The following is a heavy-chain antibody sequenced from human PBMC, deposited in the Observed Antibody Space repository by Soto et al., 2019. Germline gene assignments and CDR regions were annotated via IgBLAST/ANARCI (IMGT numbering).Heavy chain of an antibody. Sequence: GGSLRLSCAASGFTFSDYNMSWVRQAPGKGLEWVSYISGSGGSTYYADSVKGRVTMTEDTSTDTAYMELSSLRSEDTAVYYCASSLAAGPPLGYFDYWGQGTLVTVSS. J-gene: IGHJ4*02. V-gene: IGHV3-11*01. D-gene: IGHD6-13*01. CDR3: ASSLAAGPPLGYFDY. CDR1: GFTFSDYN. CDR2: ISGSGGST.